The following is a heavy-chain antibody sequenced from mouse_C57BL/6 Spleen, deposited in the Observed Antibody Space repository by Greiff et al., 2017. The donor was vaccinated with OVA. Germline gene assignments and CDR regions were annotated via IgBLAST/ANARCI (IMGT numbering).Heavy chain of an antibody. D-gene: IGHD2-5*01. V-gene: IGHV1-9*01. J-gene: IGHJ1*03. CDR1: GYTFTGYW. CDR2: ILPGSGST. CDR3: ARRGGYYSNPAGYFDV. Sequence: VKLMESGAELMKPGASVKLSCKATGYTFTGYWIEWVKQRPGHGLEWIGEILPGSGSTNYNEKFKGKATFTADTSSNTAYMQLSSLTTEDSAIYYCARRGGYYSNPAGYFDVWGTGTTVTVSS.